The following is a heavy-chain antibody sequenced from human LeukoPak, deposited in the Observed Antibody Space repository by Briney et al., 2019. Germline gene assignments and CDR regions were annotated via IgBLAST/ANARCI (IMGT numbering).Heavy chain of an antibody. CDR3: AKGYSSGRYSYFDY. CDR2: ISCSSGSI. V-gene: IGHV3-9*03. J-gene: IGHJ4*02. Sequence: TGRSLRLSCAASGFTFDGYAMNWVRQAPGKGLEWVSGISCSSGSICYADSVKGRFTISRDNAKNSLYLQVNSLRPEDMAVYYFAKGYSSGRYSYFDYWGQGTLFTVSS. CDR1: GFTFDGYA. D-gene: IGHD6-19*01.